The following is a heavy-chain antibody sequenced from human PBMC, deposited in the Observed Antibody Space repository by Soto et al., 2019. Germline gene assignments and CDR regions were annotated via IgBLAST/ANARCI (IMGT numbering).Heavy chain of an antibody. CDR2: ISAYNGNT. Sequence: ASVKVSCKASGYTFTSYGISWVRQAPGQGLEWMGWISAYNGNTNYAQKLQGRVTMTTDTSTSTAYMELRSLRSDDTAAYYCARTFYDSSGYYPGFDYWGQGTLVTVSS. CDR1: GYTFTSYG. J-gene: IGHJ4*02. CDR3: ARTFYDSSGYYPGFDY. D-gene: IGHD3-22*01. V-gene: IGHV1-18*04.